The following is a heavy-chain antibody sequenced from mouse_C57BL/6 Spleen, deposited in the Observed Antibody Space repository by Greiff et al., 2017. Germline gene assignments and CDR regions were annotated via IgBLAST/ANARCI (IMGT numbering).Heavy chain of an antibody. CDR2: IDPENGDT. V-gene: IGHV14-4*01. D-gene: IGHD1-1*01. Sequence: VQLQQSGAELVRPGASVKLSCTASGFNIKDDYMHWVKQRPEQGLEWMGWIDPENGDTEYASKFQGKATIKADTSSNTAYLQLSSQTSEDTAVYYCTTRLRDYYAMDYWGQGTSVTVSS. CDR3: TTRLRDYYAMDY. CDR1: GFNIKDDY. J-gene: IGHJ4*01.